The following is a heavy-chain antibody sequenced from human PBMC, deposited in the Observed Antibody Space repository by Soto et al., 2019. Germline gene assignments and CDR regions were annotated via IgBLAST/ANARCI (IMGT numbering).Heavy chain of an antibody. D-gene: IGHD3-10*01. Sequence: SVKVSCKASGGHFSSYAIRWVRQAPGQGLEWMAGIIPIFGTANYEQKFQGRVTITADKSTSTAYMELSSLRSEETAVYYCARDDGSGRDHGMDVWGQGTTVTASS. CDR3: ARDDGSGRDHGMDV. CDR1: GGHFSSYA. V-gene: IGHV1-69*06. CDR2: IIPIFGTA. J-gene: IGHJ6*02.